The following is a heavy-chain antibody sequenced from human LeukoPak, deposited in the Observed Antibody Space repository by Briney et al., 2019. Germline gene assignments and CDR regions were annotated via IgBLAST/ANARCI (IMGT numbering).Heavy chain of an antibody. V-gene: IGHV3-33*07. CDR2: IWFDVSNK. CDR3: ARVTGDSALAEIDY. CDR1: GYTLTELS. J-gene: IGHJ4*02. Sequence: SCKVSGYTLTELSMYWVRQAPGKGLEWVAIIWFDVSNKYYADSVKGRFTISRDNSKNTLYLQMNSLRAEDTAVYYCARVTGDSALAEIDYWGQGTLVTVSS. D-gene: IGHD7-27*01.